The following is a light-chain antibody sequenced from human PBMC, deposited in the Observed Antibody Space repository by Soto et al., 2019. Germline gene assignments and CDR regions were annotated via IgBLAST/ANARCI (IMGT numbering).Light chain of an antibody. Sequence: DIQMTQSPSSLSASVGDRVTITCRASQSISSYLNWYQQKPGKAPKLLIYAASRLQIGVPSRFSGSGSGTDFTLTISSLQPEDFATYYCQQSCSTLTFGPGTKVDIK. V-gene: IGKV1-39*01. CDR3: QQSCSTLT. CDR1: QSISSY. CDR2: AAS. J-gene: IGKJ3*01.